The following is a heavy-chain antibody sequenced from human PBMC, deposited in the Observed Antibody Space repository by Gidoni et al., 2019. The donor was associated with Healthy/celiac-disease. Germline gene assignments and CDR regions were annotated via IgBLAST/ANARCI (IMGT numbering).Heavy chain of an antibody. V-gene: IGHV5-51*03. Sequence: EVQLVQSGAEVKKPGESLKISCKGSGSSFTSYWIGWVRQMPGKGMEWMGIIYPGDSDTRYSPSFQGQVTISADKSISTAYPQWSSLKASDTAMYYCARAGNYDILTGYLFDYWGQGTLVTVSS. J-gene: IGHJ4*02. CDR2: IYPGDSDT. CDR1: GSSFTSYW. D-gene: IGHD3-9*01. CDR3: ARAGNYDILTGYLFDY.